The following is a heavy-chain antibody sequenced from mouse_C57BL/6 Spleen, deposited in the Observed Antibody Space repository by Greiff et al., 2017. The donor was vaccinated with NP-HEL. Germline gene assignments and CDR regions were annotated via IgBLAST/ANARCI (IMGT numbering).Heavy chain of an antibody. CDR2: INPNNGGT. V-gene: IGHV1-26*01. CDR3: ANGRYDYDGYYFDY. CDR1: GYTFTDYY. J-gene: IGHJ2*01. Sequence: EVKLVESGPELVKPGASVKISCKASGYTFTDYYMNWVKQSHGKSLEWIGDINPNNGGTSYNQKFKGKATLTVDKSSSTAYMELLSLTSEDSAVYYCANGRYDYDGYYFDYWGQGTTLTVSS. D-gene: IGHD2-4*01.